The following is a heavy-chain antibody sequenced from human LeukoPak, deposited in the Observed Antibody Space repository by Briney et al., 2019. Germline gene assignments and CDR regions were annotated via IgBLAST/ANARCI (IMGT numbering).Heavy chain of an antibody. CDR2: ISTYNGNT. CDR3: AREIAVAGYYYYGMDV. CDR1: GYTFTNYG. V-gene: IGHV1-18*01. J-gene: IGHJ6*02. Sequence: ASVKVSCKASGYTFTNYGISWVRQAPGQGLEWMGWISTYNGNTNYAQKLQGRVTMTTDTSTSTAYMELRSLRADDTAVYYCAREIAVAGYYYYGMDVWGQGTTVTVSS. D-gene: IGHD6-19*01.